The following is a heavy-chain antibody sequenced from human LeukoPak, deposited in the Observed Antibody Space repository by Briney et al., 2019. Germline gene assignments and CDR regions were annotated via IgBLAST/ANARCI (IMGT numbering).Heavy chain of an antibody. Sequence: GGSLRLSCAASGFTFSSYWMSWVRQAPGKGLEWVANIKQDGSEKYYVDPVKGRFTISRDNAKNSLYLQMNSLRAEDTAVYYCARDKGLWFGDHTDYWGQGTLVTVSS. D-gene: IGHD3-10*01. CDR1: GFTFSSYW. CDR2: IKQDGSEK. CDR3: ARDKGLWFGDHTDY. J-gene: IGHJ4*02. V-gene: IGHV3-7*01.